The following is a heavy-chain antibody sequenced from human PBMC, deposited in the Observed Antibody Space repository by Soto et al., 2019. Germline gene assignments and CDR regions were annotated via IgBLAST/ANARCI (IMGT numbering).Heavy chain of an antibody. CDR2: IYYSGGT. CDR1: GGSISSYY. Sequence: SETLSLTCTGSGGSISSYYWSWIRQPPGKGLEWIGYIYYSGGTNYNPSLKSRVTISVDTSKNQFSLKLSSVTAADTAVYYCARVYGDYLEYSGQGTLVTVST. CDR3: ARVYGDYLEY. J-gene: IGHJ4*02. D-gene: IGHD4-17*01. V-gene: IGHV4-59*01.